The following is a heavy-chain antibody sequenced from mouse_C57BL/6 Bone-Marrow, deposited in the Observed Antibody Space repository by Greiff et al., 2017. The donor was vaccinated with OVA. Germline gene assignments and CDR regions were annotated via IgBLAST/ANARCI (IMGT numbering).Heavy chain of an antibody. CDR3: ARDPYYFCSSDGFDY. V-gene: IGHV1-82*01. D-gene: IGHD1-1*01. CDR1: GYAFSSSW. Sequence: QVQLQQSGPELVKPGASVKISCKASGYAFSSSWMNWVKQRPGKGLEWIGRIYPGDGDTNYNGKFKGKATLTADKSSSTAYMQLSSLTSEDSAVYFCARDPYYFCSSDGFDYWGQGTTLTFSS. CDR2: IYPGDGDT. J-gene: IGHJ2*01.